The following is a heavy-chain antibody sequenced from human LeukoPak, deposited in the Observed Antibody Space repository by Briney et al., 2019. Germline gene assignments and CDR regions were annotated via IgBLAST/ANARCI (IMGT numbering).Heavy chain of an antibody. CDR3: AKLSGSGIYYYFDY. Sequence: GGSLRLSCAASGFTFSSYGMSWVRQAPGKGLEWVSNISGSGGGTYYADSVKGRFTISRDNSKNTLYLQMNSLRAEDTAVYYCAKLSGSGIYYYFDYWGQGTLVTVSS. D-gene: IGHD3-10*01. V-gene: IGHV3-23*01. J-gene: IGHJ4*02. CDR2: ISGSGGGT. CDR1: GFTFSSYG.